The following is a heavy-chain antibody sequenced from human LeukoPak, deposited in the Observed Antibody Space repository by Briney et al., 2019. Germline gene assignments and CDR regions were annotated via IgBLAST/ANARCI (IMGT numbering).Heavy chain of an antibody. V-gene: IGHV4-61*02. CDR3: ARERSDYYMDV. Sequence: SETLSLTCTVSGGSISSGSYYWSWIRQPAGKGLEWIGRIYTSGSTNYNPSLKSRVTISVDTSKNQFSLKLNSVTAADTALYYCARERSDYYMDVWGKGTTVTISS. CDR2: IYTSGST. J-gene: IGHJ6*03. CDR1: GGSISSGSYY.